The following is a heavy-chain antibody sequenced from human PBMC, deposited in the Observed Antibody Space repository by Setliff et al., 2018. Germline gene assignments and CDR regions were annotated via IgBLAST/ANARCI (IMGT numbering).Heavy chain of an antibody. CDR3: ARCAAGIDY. D-gene: IGHD3-10*01. CDR1: GFTFGDHY. V-gene: IGHV3-7*03. CDR2: IRQDGSDK. J-gene: IGHJ4*02. Sequence: HPGGSLRLSCAASGFTFGDHYMTWVRQAPGKGLEWVANIRQDGSDKYYVGSVRGRFTISRDNAKNSLDLQMSSLSDDDTAVYHCARCAAGIDYWGQGTLVTVSS.